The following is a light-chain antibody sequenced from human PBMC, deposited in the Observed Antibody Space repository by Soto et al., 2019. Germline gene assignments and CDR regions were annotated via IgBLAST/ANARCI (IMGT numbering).Light chain of an antibody. CDR3: NSYEGSNNWV. Sequence: QSALTQPASVSGSPGQSITISCTGTSSDVGGYNYVSWYQQHPGKAPKLMIYEVSKRPSGVPDRFSGSTSGNTASLTVSGLQAEDEADYYCNSYEGSNNWVFGGGTKVTVL. CDR2: EVS. V-gene: IGLV2-8*01. J-gene: IGLJ3*02. CDR1: SSDVGGYNY.